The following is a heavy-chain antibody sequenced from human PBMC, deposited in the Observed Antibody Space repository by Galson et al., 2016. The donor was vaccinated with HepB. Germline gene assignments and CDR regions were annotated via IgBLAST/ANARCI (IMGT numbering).Heavy chain of an antibody. CDR1: GDSVSSNTVV. J-gene: IGHJ6*02. Sequence: CAISGDSVSSNTVVWNWIRQTPSRGLEWLGRTYFRSRWYHDYAVSVRSRLTINADTSANQFSLELKSVTPEDTAVYYCARAAGNYYYYYYGMDVWGQGTTVTVSS. D-gene: IGHD5-24*01. CDR2: TYFRSRWYH. V-gene: IGHV6-1*01. CDR3: ARAAGNYYYYYYGMDV.